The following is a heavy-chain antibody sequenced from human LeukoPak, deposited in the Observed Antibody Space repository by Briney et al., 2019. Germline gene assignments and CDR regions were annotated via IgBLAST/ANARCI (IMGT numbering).Heavy chain of an antibody. Sequence: PSETLSLTCAVSGGSISSSIHYWAWVRQPPGKGLEWIGSMYYSGSTYYNPSIKSRVTISLDTSENQFSLNLRSVTVADTAVYYCAGSSDYYGSGLGDAFDIWGQGTMVTVSS. V-gene: IGHV4-39*07. CDR2: MYYSGST. CDR1: GGSISSSIHY. D-gene: IGHD3-10*01. J-gene: IGHJ3*02. CDR3: AGSSDYYGSGLGDAFDI.